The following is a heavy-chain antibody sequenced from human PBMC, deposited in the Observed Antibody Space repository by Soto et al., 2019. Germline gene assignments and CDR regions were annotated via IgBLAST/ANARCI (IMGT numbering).Heavy chain of an antibody. V-gene: IGHV3-7*03. Sequence: EVQLVESGGGLVQPGGSLRLSCAASGFTFSSYWMSWVRQAPGKGLEWVANIKQDGSEKYYVDSVKGRFTISRDNAKNSRYLQLNCVRAEDTAVYYWASLQRHNCDYGWDAFDFWGQGTMVTVSS. CDR1: GFTFSSYW. CDR2: IKQDGSEK. J-gene: IGHJ3*01. D-gene: IGHD1-7*01. CDR3: ASLQRHNCDYGWDAFDF.